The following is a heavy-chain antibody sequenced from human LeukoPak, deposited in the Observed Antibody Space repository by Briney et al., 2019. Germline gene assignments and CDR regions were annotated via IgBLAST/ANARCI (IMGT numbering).Heavy chain of an antibody. CDR2: INQDGSEK. Sequence: GGSLRLSCAASGFTFRSSWMTWVRQAPGKGLEWVANINQDGSEKYYVDSVKGRFTISRDNAKNSLYLQMNSLRPEDTALYYCAKERDYYDSSGYYTPYFDYWGQGNLVTVSS. D-gene: IGHD3-22*01. V-gene: IGHV3-7*04. J-gene: IGHJ4*02. CDR3: AKERDYYDSSGYYTPYFDY. CDR1: GFTFRSSW.